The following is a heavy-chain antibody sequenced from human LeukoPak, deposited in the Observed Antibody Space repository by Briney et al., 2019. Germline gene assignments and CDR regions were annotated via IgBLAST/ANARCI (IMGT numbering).Heavy chain of an antibody. Sequence: PETLSLTCTVSGGSISSYYWSWIRQLAGKGLESIGHISTSGSTNYNPSLKSRVTMSVDTSKNQFSLKLSSVTAADTAVYYCARVRYSDSSVLTRKRSYYFDYWGQGTLVTVSS. D-gene: IGHD3-22*01. V-gene: IGHV4-4*07. J-gene: IGHJ4*02. CDR3: ARVRYSDSSVLTRKRSYYFDY. CDR2: ISTSGST. CDR1: GGSISSYY.